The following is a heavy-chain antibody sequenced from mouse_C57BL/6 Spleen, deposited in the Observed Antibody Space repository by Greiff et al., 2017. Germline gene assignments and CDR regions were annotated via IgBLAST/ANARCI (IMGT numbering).Heavy chain of an antibody. Sequence: VQLQQSGPELVKPGASVKISCKASGYTFTDYYMNWVKQSHGKSLEWIGDINPNNGGTSYNQKFKGKATLTVDKSSSTAYMELRSLTSEDSAVYYCASYYGSSPYYAMDYWGQGTSVTVSS. D-gene: IGHD1-1*01. J-gene: IGHJ4*01. CDR1: GYTFTDYY. V-gene: IGHV1-26*01. CDR3: ASYYGSSPYYAMDY. CDR2: INPNNGGT.